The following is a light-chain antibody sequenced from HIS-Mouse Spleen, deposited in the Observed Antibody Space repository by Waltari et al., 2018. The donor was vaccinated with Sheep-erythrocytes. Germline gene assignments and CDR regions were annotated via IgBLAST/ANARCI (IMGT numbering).Light chain of an antibody. CDR3: CSYAGSYNHV. CDR1: RSDVGGYNY. V-gene: IGLV2-11*01. CDR2: DVS. J-gene: IGLJ1*01. Sequence: QSALTQPRPVSGSPGQSVTISCTRTRSDVGGYNYVSWYQQHPGKAPNFMIYDVSKRPSGVPDRFSGSKSGNTASLTISGRQAEDEADYYCCSYAGSYNHVFATGTKVTVL.